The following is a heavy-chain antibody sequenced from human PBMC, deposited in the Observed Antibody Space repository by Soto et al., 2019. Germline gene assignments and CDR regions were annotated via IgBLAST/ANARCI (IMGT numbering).Heavy chain of an antibody. J-gene: IGHJ5*02. V-gene: IGHV3-23*01. CDR1: GFTFSSYA. D-gene: IGHD6-19*01. CDR2: ISGSGGST. CDR3: EKGEIAVANNWFDP. Sequence: EVQLLESGGGLVQPGGSLRLSCAASGFTFSSYAMSWVRQAPGKGLEWVSAISGSGGSTYYADSVKGRFTSSRDNSKNTLNLQMNSLRAEDTAVYYCEKGEIAVANNWFDPWGQGPLVTVSS.